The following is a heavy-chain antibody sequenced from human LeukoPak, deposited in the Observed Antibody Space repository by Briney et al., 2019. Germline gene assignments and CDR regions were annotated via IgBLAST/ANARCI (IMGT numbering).Heavy chain of an antibody. J-gene: IGHJ4*02. Sequence: PGGCLRLSCSAPGFTLSLYGMHWGRPAPRQGAELVGVLSFYGSDKYYADFVKGRFTISRDNSKNTVYLQMNSLRAEDTAVYYCAKPNCYKTICPTWSPSFFDSWGQGMLVAVSS. CDR3: AKPNCYKTICPTWSPSFFDS. V-gene: IGHV3-30*18. D-gene: IGHD2/OR15-2a*01. CDR2: LSFYGSDK. CDR1: GFTLSLYG.